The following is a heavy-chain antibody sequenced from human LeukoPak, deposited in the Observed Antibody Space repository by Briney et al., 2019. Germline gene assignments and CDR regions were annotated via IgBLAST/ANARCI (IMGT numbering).Heavy chain of an antibody. CDR3: ATLHFYAMGV. J-gene: IGHJ6*02. CDR2: ISGSGANR. V-gene: IGHV3-48*04. Sequence: PGGSLRLSCTASGFTFSTYSMNWVRQAPGKGLEWVSFISGSGANRFYADSMKGRFTISKDNTKNSLYLQMNSLRAEDTAIYYCATLHFYAMGVWGQGTTVTVSS. CDR1: GFTFSTYS.